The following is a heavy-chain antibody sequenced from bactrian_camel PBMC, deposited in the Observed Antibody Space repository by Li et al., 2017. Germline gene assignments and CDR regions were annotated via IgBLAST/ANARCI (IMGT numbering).Heavy chain of an antibody. V-gene: IGHV3S40*01. CDR1: GFTFSSYS. CDR2: INSGGGTT. J-gene: IGHJ4*01. Sequence: LVESGGGLVQPGGSLRLSCAASGFTFSSYSMSWVRQAPGKGLEWVSAINSGGGTTYYADSVKGRFTISRDNAQNTVYLQMNSLKPEDTAVYYCVRDSVYAPHYWGQGTQVTVS. CDR3: VRDSVYAPHY. D-gene: IGHD1*01.